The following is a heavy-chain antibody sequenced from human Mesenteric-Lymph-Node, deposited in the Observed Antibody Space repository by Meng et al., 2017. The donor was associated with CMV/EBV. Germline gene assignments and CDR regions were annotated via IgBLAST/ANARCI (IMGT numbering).Heavy chain of an antibody. CDR1: GFTFSSYE. CDR3: ASTYYYDGSDYSFGADPFDI. V-gene: IGHV3-48*03. Sequence: GESLKISCAASGFTFSSYEMNWVRQAPGKGLEWISYISSSGSTIYYADSVKGRFTISRDNAKNSVYLHMSSLRAEDTAVYYCASTYYYDGSDYSFGADPFDIWGLGTMVTVSS. D-gene: IGHD3-22*01. CDR2: ISSSGSTI. J-gene: IGHJ3*02.